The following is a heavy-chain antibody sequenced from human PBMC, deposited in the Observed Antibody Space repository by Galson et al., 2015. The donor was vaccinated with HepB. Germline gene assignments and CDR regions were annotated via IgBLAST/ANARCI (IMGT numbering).Heavy chain of an antibody. CDR1: GYTFSNYG. J-gene: IGHJ4*02. CDR3: ARDPGSVSLSVWDY. D-gene: IGHD3-10*01. CDR2: IGALNGNT. V-gene: IGHV1-18*01. Sequence: SVKVSCKASGYTFSNYGIDWVRQAPGQGPEWMGWIGALNGNTNYAQKFQDRVTMTTDTSTTTAYMELRSLRSDDTDVYYCARDPGSVSLSVWDYWGQGTLVTVSS.